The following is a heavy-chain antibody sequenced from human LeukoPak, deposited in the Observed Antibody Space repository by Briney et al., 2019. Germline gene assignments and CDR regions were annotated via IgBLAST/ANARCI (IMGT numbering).Heavy chain of an antibody. J-gene: IGHJ3*02. Sequence: SSSSYYWGWVRQAPGKGLEWVSAISGSGGSTYYADSVKGRFTISRDNSKNTLYLQMNSLRAEDTAVYYCAKDVEMAPSYAFDIWGQGTMVTVSS. CDR1: SSSSYY. CDR2: ISGSGGST. D-gene: IGHD5-24*01. V-gene: IGHV3-23*01. CDR3: AKDVEMAPSYAFDI.